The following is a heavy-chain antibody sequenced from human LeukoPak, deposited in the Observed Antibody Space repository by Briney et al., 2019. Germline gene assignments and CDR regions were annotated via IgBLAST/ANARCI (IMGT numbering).Heavy chain of an antibody. J-gene: IGHJ3*02. CDR2: ISSSGSTI. CDR3: ARDLAYYYDSRETDAFDI. Sequence: GGSLRLSCAASGFTFSDYYMSWIRQAPGKGLEWVSYISSSGSTIYYADSVKGRFTISRDNAKNSLCLQMNSLRAEDTAVYYCARDLAYYYDSRETDAFDIWGQGTMVTASS. CDR1: GFTFSDYY. V-gene: IGHV3-11*01. D-gene: IGHD3-22*01.